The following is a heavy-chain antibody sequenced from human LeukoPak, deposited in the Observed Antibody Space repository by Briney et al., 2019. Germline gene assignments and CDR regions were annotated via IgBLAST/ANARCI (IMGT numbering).Heavy chain of an antibody. V-gene: IGHV4-4*02. D-gene: IGHD3-22*01. Sequence: SETLSLTFAVSGGSISSSNWCNWVRPPPGKGPEWIGEIYHSGSTNYNPSLNSRVTISVEKSKNQFSLKLSAVTAADRSVYYCARVIFDTSGYFAYWGQGNLVTVSS. J-gene: IGHJ4*02. CDR1: GGSISSSNW. CDR2: IYHSGST. CDR3: ARVIFDTSGYFAY.